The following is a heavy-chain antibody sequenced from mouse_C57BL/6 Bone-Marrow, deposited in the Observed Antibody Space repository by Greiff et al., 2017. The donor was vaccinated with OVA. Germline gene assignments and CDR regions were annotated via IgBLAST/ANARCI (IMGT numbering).Heavy chain of an antibody. CDR3: ARGEFITAGYFDY. CDR1: GYTFTDYY. J-gene: IGHJ2*01. V-gene: IGHV1-75*01. D-gene: IGHD1-1*01. CDR2: IFPGSGST. Sequence: VQRVESGPELVKPGASVKISCKASGYTFTDYYINWVKQRPGQGLEWIGWIFPGSGSTYYNEKFKGKATLTVDKSSSTAYMLLSSLTSEDSAVYFCARGEFITAGYFDYWGQGTTLTVSS.